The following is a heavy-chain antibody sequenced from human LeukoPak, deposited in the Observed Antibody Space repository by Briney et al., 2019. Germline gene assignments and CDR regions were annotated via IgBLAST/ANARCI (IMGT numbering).Heavy chain of an antibody. CDR2: ISGSGGST. Sequence: TGGSLRLSCAASGFTFSSYAMSWVRQAPGKGLEWVSAISGSGGSTYYADSVKGRFTISRDNAKNSLYLQMNSLRAEDTAVYYCARDLNGYSSSWYFDYWGQGTLVTVSS. CDR1: GFTFSSYA. CDR3: ARDLNGYSSSWYFDY. V-gene: IGHV3-23*01. D-gene: IGHD6-13*01. J-gene: IGHJ4*02.